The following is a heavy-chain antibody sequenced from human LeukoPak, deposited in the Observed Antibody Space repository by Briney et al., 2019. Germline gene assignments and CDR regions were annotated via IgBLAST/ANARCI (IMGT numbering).Heavy chain of an antibody. J-gene: IGHJ4*02. CDR2: IYSGGNT. Sequence: GSLRLSCAASGFTVSSNYMSWVRQAPGKGLEWVSVIYSGGNTYYADSVEGRFTISRDNSKNTLYLQMKTLKAEDTAVYYCARDLHPRLAGFFDYWGQGTLVTVSS. CDR1: GFTVSSNY. V-gene: IGHV3-53*01. D-gene: IGHD3-3*02. CDR3: ARDLHPRLAGFFDY.